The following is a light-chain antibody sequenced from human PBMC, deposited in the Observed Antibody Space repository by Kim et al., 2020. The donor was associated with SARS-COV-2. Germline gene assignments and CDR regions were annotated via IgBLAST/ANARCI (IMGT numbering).Light chain of an antibody. J-gene: IGKJ4*01. CDR2: GAS. V-gene: IGKV3-15*01. CDR1: DSDSIN. Sequence: SPGERDTLSCRASDSDSINVAWDQQKPGQAPGLLFYGASTRATGIPARSSGSGSGTELTLTISSLQSEDFAVDYCQQYNNWPPLTFGGGTKVDIK. CDR3: QQYNNWPPLT.